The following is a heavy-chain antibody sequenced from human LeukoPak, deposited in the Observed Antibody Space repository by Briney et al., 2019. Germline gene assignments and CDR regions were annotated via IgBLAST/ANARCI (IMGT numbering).Heavy chain of an antibody. CDR2: ISDDGSNK. CDR1: GFTFSSYS. Sequence: PGGSLRLSCAASGFTFSSYSMHWVRQAPGKGPEGVALISDDGSNKFYADSVKGRFTISRDNSKNTLYLQMTSLRAEDTAVYYCARETPGLTDAFDIWGQGTMVTVSS. V-gene: IGHV3-30*01. D-gene: IGHD2-21*01. J-gene: IGHJ3*02. CDR3: ARETPGLTDAFDI.